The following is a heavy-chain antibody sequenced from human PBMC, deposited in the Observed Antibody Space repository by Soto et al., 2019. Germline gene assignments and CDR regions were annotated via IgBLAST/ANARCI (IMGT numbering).Heavy chain of an antibody. Sequence: GGSLRLSCAASGFTFSSYAMSWVRQAPGKGLEWVSAISGSGGSTYYADSVKGRFTISRDNSKNTLYLQMNSLRAEDTAVYYCAKDRGYYDSSGYYPTFDYWGQGTLVTVSS. J-gene: IGHJ4*02. D-gene: IGHD3-22*01. CDR1: GFTFSSYA. CDR2: ISGSGGST. CDR3: AKDRGYYDSSGYYPTFDY. V-gene: IGHV3-23*01.